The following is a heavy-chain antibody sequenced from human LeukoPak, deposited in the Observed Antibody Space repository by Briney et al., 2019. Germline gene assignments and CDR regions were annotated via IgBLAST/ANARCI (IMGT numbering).Heavy chain of an antibody. CDR3: ARFGVDYDMDV. CDR1: GGSISSGGYY. D-gene: IGHD3-16*01. V-gene: IGHV4-61*08. Sequence: SQTLSLTCTVSGGSISSGGYYWTWIRQPPGKGLEWIGQIHYSGRPDYNPSLKSRVTISVDTSKNQLSLKVTSVTGADTAVYYCARFGVDYDMDVWGQGTTVTVSS. CDR2: IHYSGRP. J-gene: IGHJ6*02.